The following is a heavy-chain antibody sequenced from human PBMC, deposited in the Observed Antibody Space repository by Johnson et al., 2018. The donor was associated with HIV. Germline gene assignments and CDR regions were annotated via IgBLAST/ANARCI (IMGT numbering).Heavy chain of an antibody. J-gene: IGHJ3*02. V-gene: IGHV3-72*01. CDR2: IRNKPSSYST. CDR1: GFSFSDHF. CDR3: TTDDEAFDI. Sequence: VQLVESGGGLVQPGGSLRLSCVGSGFSFSDHFMDWVRQAPGKGLEWVGRIRNKPSSYSTEYAASVKGRFTVSRDDSKNSVYLQMSSLKTEDTAVYYCTTDDEAFDIWGQGTMVTVSS.